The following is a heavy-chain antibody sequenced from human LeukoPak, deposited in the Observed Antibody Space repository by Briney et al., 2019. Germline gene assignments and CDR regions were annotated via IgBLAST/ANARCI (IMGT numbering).Heavy chain of an antibody. CDR3: AKDELVDCSSTSCYSYY. Sequence: GGSLRLSFAASGFTFSSYAMSWVRQAPGKGLEWVSAISGSGGSTYYADSVKGRFTISRDNSKNTLYLQMNSLRAEDTAVYYCAKDELVDCSSTSCYSYYWGQGTLVTVSS. CDR2: ISGSGGST. J-gene: IGHJ4*02. CDR1: GFTFSSYA. V-gene: IGHV3-23*01. D-gene: IGHD2-2*01.